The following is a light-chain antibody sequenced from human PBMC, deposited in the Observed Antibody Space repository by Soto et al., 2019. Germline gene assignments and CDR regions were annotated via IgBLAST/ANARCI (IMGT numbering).Light chain of an antibody. CDR2: QNT. CDR1: NSNIGSNY. J-gene: IGLJ1*01. V-gene: IGLV1-47*01. Sequence: QSILPQPPSASGTPGQTIIISCSGSNSNIGSNYVSWYQHFPGTAPKLLIFQNTQRASGVPDRFSASKSGTSASLAISGLRSEDEGDYSCATWDDSLIGPFVFGTGTKLTVL. CDR3: ATWDDSLIGPFV.